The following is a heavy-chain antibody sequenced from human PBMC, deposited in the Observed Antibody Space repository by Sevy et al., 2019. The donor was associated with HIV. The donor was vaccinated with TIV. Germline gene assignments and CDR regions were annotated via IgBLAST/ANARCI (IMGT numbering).Heavy chain of an antibody. V-gene: IGHV1-2*02. Sequence: ASVMVSCKAYGYTFTTYYIHWVRQVPGQGLEWMGSINPDNGDTDCPQRFRGRVTMAWDTSISTAYMDLRGLTSDDTAVYFCTREKTTVTSFYFDYWGQGTLVTVSS. CDR1: GYTFTTYY. D-gene: IGHD4-17*01. CDR3: TREKTTVTSFYFDY. CDR2: INPDNGDT. J-gene: IGHJ4*02.